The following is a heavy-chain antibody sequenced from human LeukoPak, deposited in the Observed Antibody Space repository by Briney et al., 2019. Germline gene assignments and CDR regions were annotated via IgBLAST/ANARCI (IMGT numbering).Heavy chain of an antibody. CDR3: ARHPCWPDYGRTYDY. CDR2: IYYSGST. V-gene: IGHV4-59*08. Sequence: SETLSLAFTISGDSIICYYWGSIRQSPGKVLEWIAYIYYSGSTNYNPSLKRRVTISVDTSKNQFSLKMSSVTAADTVVYFCARHPCWPDYGRTYDYWGKGTLVIVSS. D-gene: IGHD4-17*01. CDR1: GDSIICYY. J-gene: IGHJ4*02.